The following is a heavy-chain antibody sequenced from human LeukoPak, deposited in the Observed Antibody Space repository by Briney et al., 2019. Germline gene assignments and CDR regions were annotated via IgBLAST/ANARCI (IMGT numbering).Heavy chain of an antibody. Sequence: ASVKVSCKASGYTFTGYYIHWVRQAPGQGLEWMGWINPNSGGTNYAQKFQGRVTMTRDTSISTAYMELSRLRSDDTAVYYCARDSRDGYNYPLDYWGQGTLVTVSS. D-gene: IGHD5-24*01. CDR3: ARDSRDGYNYPLDY. CDR2: INPNSGGT. J-gene: IGHJ4*02. CDR1: GYTFTGYY. V-gene: IGHV1-2*02.